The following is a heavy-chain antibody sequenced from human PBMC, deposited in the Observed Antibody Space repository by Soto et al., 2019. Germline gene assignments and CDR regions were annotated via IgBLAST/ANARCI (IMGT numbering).Heavy chain of an antibody. V-gene: IGHV3-30*18. CDR1: GFTFSSYG. CDR3: AKDLAYYDFWSGYYTYYYGMDV. D-gene: IGHD3-3*01. Sequence: GGSLRLSCAASGFTFSSYGTHWVRQAPGKGLEWVAVISYDGSNKYYADSVKGRFTISRDNSKNTLYLQMNSLRAEDTAVYYCAKDLAYYDFWSGYYTYYYGMDVWGQGTTVTVSS. J-gene: IGHJ6*02. CDR2: ISYDGSNK.